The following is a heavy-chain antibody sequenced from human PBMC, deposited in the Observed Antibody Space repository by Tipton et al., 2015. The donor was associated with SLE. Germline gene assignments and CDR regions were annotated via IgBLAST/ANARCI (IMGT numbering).Heavy chain of an antibody. CDR1: GFTFNNFG. J-gene: IGHJ3*02. Sequence: SLRLSCAASGFTFNNFGMTWVRQAPGKGLEWVSAISGSGGSTYYADSVKGRFTISRDNSKNTLYLQMNSLRAEDTAVYYCAKVEADDVLRVGGFDIWGQGTMVIVSS. D-gene: IGHD1-1*01. V-gene: IGHV3-23*01. CDR2: ISGSGGST. CDR3: AKVEADDVLRVGGFDI.